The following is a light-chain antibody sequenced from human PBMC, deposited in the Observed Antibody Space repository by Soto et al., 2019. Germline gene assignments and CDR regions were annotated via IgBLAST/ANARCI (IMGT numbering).Light chain of an antibody. Sequence: DTQMTQSPSSLSASVGDRVTITCQASQGIAKYLHWYQQKPGKAPKLLIYHASNLQTGVPSRFSGSGSGTDFTFTISSLQPEDIATYYCKQSDNLPLTFGGGTKVEI. V-gene: IGKV1-33*01. CDR1: QGIAKY. CDR3: KQSDNLPLT. J-gene: IGKJ4*01. CDR2: HAS.